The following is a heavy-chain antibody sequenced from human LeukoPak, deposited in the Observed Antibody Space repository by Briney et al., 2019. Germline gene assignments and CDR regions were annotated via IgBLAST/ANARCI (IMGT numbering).Heavy chain of an antibody. CDR3: ARDPFKYYDSSGYYYWVY. J-gene: IGHJ4*02. V-gene: IGHV3-21*01. CDR1: GFTFSSYT. D-gene: IGHD3-22*01. Sequence: GGSLRLSCAASGFTFSSYTMNWVRQAPGKGLEWVSSISSSSSYIYYADSEKGRLTISRDNSKNTLYLQMNSLRAEDTAVYYCARDPFKYYDSSGYYYWVYWGQGTLVTVSS. CDR2: ISSSSSYI.